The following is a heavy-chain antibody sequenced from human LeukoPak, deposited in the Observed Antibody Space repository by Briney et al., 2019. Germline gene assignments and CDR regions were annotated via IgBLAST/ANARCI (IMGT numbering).Heavy chain of an antibody. J-gene: IGHJ6*02. CDR3: ARDPRLWFGELLVYYYGMDV. CDR1: GDSISSYY. V-gene: IGHV4-59*12. Sequence: NPSETLSLTCTVSGDSISSYYWSWIRQPPGKGLEWIGYIYYSGTTNYNPSPKSRVTISVDTSKNQFPLKLSSVTAADTAVYYCARDPRLWFGELLVYYYGMDVWGQGTTVTVSS. CDR2: IYYSGTT. D-gene: IGHD3-10*01.